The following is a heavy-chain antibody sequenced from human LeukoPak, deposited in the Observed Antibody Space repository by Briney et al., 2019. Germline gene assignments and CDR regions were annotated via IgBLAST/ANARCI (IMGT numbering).Heavy chain of an antibody. CDR2: IYYSGST. D-gene: IGHD3-9*01. CDR1: GGSISSYY. V-gene: IGHV4-59*01. J-gene: IGHJ6*04. CDR3: ARGLTNYDILTGYYPNYYYGMDV. Sequence: KPSETLSLTCTVSGGSISSYYWSWIRQPPGKGLEWIGYIYYSGSTNYNPSLKSRVTISVDTSKNQFSLKLSSVTAADTAVYYCARGLTNYDILTGYYPNYYYGMDVRGKGTTVTVSS.